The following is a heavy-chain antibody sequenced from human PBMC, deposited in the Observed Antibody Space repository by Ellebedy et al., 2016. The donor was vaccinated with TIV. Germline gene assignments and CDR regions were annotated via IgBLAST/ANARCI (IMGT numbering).Heavy chain of an antibody. D-gene: IGHD3-22*01. V-gene: IGHV3-66*01. CDR1: GFTVSSNY. J-gene: IGHJ4*02. Sequence: PGGSLRLSCAASGFTVSSNYMSWVCQAPGKGLEWVSVIYSGGSTYYADSVKGRFTISRDNSKNTLYLQMNSLRAEDTAMYYCARGAFNYYDSSTYYFHFDYWGQGTLVTVSS. CDR3: ARGAFNYYDSSTYYFHFDY. CDR2: IYSGGST.